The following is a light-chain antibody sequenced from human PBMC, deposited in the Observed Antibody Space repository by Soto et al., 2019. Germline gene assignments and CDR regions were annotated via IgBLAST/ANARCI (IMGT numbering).Light chain of an antibody. Sequence: QSVLTQPPSASGSPGQSVTISCTGTSSDVGGYNYVSWYQQHPGEAPKLMIYEVNKRPSGVPDRFSASKSGNTASLTVSGLQAEDEADYYCSSYAGSNILFGTGTKVTVL. CDR3: SSYAGSNIL. CDR1: SSDVGGYNY. J-gene: IGLJ1*01. V-gene: IGLV2-8*01. CDR2: EVN.